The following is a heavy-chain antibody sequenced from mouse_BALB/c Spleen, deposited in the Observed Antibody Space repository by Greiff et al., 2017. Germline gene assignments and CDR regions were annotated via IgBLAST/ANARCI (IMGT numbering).Heavy chain of an antibody. D-gene: IGHD2-1*01. J-gene: IGHJ2*01. V-gene: IGHV2-2*02. CDR2: IWSGGST. CDR3: ARIGGFYGNYDEDY. CDR1: GFSLTSYG. Sequence: VQGVESGPGLVQPSQSLSITCTVSGFSLTSYGVHWVRQSPGKGLEWLGVIWSGGSTDYNAAFISRLSISKDNSKSQVFFKMNSLQANDTAIYYCARIGGFYGNYDEDYWGQGTTLTVSS.